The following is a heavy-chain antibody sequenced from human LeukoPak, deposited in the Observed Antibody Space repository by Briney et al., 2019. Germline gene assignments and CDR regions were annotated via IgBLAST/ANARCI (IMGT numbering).Heavy chain of an antibody. J-gene: IGHJ3*02. Sequence: GGSLRLSCEASGFRFGGFWMNWVRQAPGKGPERVTNINQDGSEKRYVDSVKGRFTISRDNAKNSLYLQMNSLRVEDTAVYYCTRDVREAYDIWGHGTMVTVSS. D-gene: IGHD3-16*01. CDR3: TRDVREAYDI. CDR1: GFRFGGFW. CDR2: INQDGSEK. V-gene: IGHV3-7*01.